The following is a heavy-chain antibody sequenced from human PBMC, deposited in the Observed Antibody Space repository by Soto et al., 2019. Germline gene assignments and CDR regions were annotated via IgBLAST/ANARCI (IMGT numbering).Heavy chain of an antibody. CDR2: INHSGST. J-gene: IGHJ6*02. CDR3: ASLGYCSSTSCHRRYYYYGMDV. V-gene: IGHV4-34*01. D-gene: IGHD2-2*01. CDR1: GGSVSGYY. Sequence: PSETLSLTCAVYGGSVSGYYWSWIRQPPGKGLEWIGEINHSGSTNYNPSLKSRVTISVDTSKNQFSLKLSSVTAADTAVYYCASLGYCSSTSCHRRYYYYGMDVWGQGTTVTVSS.